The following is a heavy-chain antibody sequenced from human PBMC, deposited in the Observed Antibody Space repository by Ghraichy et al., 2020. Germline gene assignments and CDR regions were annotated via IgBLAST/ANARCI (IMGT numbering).Heavy chain of an antibody. CDR3: ARGSYDFWSGYYANYYYYGMDV. V-gene: IGHV4-34*01. CDR2: INHSGST. CDR1: GGSFSGYY. J-gene: IGHJ6*02. D-gene: IGHD3-3*01. Sequence: SETLSLTCAVYGGSFSGYYWSWIRQPPGKGLEWIGEINHSGSTNYNPSLKSRVTISVDTSKNQFSLKLSSVTAADTAVYYCARGSYDFWSGYYANYYYYGMDVWGQGTTVTVSS.